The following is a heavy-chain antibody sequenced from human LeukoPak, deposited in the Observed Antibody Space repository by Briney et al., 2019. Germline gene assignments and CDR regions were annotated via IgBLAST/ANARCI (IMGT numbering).Heavy chain of an antibody. CDR1: GFTFSSYD. CDR2: IGSAGDT. J-gene: IGHJ4*02. Sequence: GGSLRLSCAASGFTFSSYDMHWVRQAPGKGLEWVSAIGSAGDTYYPGSVKGRFTISRDNSKNTLYLQMNSLRAEDTAVYYCAKDMSIGRDGYNYSPLGYWGQGTLVTVSS. V-gene: IGHV3-13*04. D-gene: IGHD5-24*01. CDR3: AKDMSIGRDGYNYSPLGY.